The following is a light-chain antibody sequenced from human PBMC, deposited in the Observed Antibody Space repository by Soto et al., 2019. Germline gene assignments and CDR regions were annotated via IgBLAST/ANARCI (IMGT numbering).Light chain of an antibody. CDR1: QSVLYSSNNRNY. V-gene: IGKV4-1*01. J-gene: IGKJ4*01. Sequence: IVMTQSADSLAVSLGERVTINCKSSQSVLYSSNNRNYLAWFQQKPGQPPKLLIYWACTRESGVPDRFSGSGSGTDFTLTISGLQAEDVAIYYCQQYYNTPLTFGGGTKVDIK. CDR3: QQYYNTPLT. CDR2: WAC.